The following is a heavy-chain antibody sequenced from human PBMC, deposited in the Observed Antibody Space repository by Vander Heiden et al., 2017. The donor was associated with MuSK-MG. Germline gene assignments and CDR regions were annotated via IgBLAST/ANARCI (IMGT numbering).Heavy chain of an antibody. CDR3: ARTIESAGTNY. CDR1: GSTFTDYY. D-gene: IGHD6-13*01. V-gene: IGHV1-2*02. Sequence: QVQLVQSGAEVKKPGASVKASCKASGSTFTDYYAHWVRQPPGQGLEWMGWINPNGGGTKDAQKFKGRVTMTRDTSISTAYMELSRLSSGDTAVYYCARTIESAGTNYWGQGTQVTVSS. CDR2: INPNGGGT. J-gene: IGHJ4*02.